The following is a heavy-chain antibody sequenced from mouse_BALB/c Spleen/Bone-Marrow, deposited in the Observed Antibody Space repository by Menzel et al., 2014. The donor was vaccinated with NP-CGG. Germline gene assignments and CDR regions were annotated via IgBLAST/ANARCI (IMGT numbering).Heavy chain of an antibody. CDR2: IHPNTDNT. V-gene: IGHV1S130*01. J-gene: IGHJ2*01. CDR3: ARHHRYDYYFDY. D-gene: IGHD2-14*01. CDR1: GYTFTSSW. Sequence: QVQLQQSGSVLVRPGASVKLSCKASGYTFTSSWMHWAKQRPGQGLEWLGEIHPNTDNTNYDEKFKGKATLTVDTSSSTAYVDLSSLTSEDSAVYYCARHHRYDYYFDYWGQGTTLTVSS.